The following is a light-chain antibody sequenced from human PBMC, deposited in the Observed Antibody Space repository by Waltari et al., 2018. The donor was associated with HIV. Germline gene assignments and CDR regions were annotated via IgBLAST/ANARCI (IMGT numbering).Light chain of an antibody. CDR3: CSYAGSRIHVV. V-gene: IGLV2-23*02. J-gene: IGLJ2*01. CDR2: EVT. Sequence: QSALTQPASVSGSPGQSITISCTGTFSDVGIYNLVSWYQKHPGEAPKIMIYEVTKRPSGVSSRFSGSKSGNTASLTISGLQAEDEADYYCCSYAGSRIHVVFGGGTKLTVL. CDR1: FSDVGIYNL.